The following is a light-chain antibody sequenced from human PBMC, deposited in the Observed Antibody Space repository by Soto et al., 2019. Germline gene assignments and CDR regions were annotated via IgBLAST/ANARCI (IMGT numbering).Light chain of an antibody. Sequence: QSALTQPASVSGSPGQSITISCTGTSSDVGVYNYVSWFQQHPGKAPKLMIYDVSNRPSGLSNRFSGSKSGNTASLTISGLQPEDEADYYCSSYTSSSTYVFGTGTKLTVL. CDR3: SSYTSSSTYV. CDR1: SSDVGVYNY. CDR2: DVS. V-gene: IGLV2-14*01. J-gene: IGLJ1*01.